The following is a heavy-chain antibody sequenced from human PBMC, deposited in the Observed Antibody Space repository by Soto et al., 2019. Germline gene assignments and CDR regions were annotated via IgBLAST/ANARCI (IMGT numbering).Heavy chain of an antibody. CDR1: GYTFSNYG. D-gene: IGHD6-19*01. J-gene: IGHJ6*02. CDR3: PRFIMAGGWVDAKHYHGMDV. V-gene: IGHV1-18*01. CDR2: ISGYNGNT. Sequence: QVQLVQSGAEVKKPGASVTVSCKTSGYTFSNYGITWVRQAPGQGLEWMVWISGYNGNTNYAQTVQGRVTMTTDTATSTVYTKLRSLKSDDTAIYYCPRFIMAGGWVDAKHYHGMDVWCQGTTVSVS.